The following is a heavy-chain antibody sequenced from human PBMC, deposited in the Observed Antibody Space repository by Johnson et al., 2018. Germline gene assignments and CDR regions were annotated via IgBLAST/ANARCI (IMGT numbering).Heavy chain of an antibody. CDR1: GFTFDDYA. J-gene: IGHJ6*03. Sequence: VQLVQSGGVVVQPGGSLRLSCAASGFTFDDYAMHWVRQAPGKGLAWVSLISWDGGRTYYADSVKGRFTSSSDKSKNTLDLQMNSLRSEVTAVYSCAGTVAQQYYYYYYYVDVWGKGATVTVSS. CDR3: AGTVAQQYYYYYYYVDV. V-gene: IGHV3-43D*03. D-gene: IGHD1/OR15-1a*01. CDR2: ISWDGGRT.